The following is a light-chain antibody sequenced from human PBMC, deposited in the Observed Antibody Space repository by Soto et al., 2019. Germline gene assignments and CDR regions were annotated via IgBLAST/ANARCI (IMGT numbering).Light chain of an antibody. Sequence: EIVLTQSPATPSLSPGERATLSCRASQSVSSYLAWYQQKPGQAPRLLIYDASNRATGIPARFSGSGSGTDFTLTISSLEPEDFAVYYCQQRSNWPPTFGQGTRLEN. J-gene: IGKJ5*01. CDR1: QSVSSY. V-gene: IGKV3-11*01. CDR2: DAS. CDR3: QQRSNWPPT.